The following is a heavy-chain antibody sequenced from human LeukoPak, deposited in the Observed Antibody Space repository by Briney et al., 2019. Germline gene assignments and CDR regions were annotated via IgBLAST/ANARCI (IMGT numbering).Heavy chain of an antibody. J-gene: IGHJ4*02. V-gene: IGHV7-4-1*01. Sequence: ASVKVSCKASGYTFTNYTIKWVRLAPGQGLEWMGWIDTNTGNPTYAQGFAGRFVFSLDTSATTTYLQIGSLRAEDTAVYYCTRGRDTTGYFVYWGQGTLVTVSS. CDR1: GYTFTNYT. D-gene: IGHD3-22*01. CDR3: TRGRDTTGYFVY. CDR2: IDTNTGNP.